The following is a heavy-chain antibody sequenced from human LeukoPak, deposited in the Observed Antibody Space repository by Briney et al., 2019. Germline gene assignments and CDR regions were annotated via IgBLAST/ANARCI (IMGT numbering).Heavy chain of an antibody. CDR1: GFTFSSYA. CDR2: ISGSGFST. D-gene: IGHD1-26*01. V-gene: IGHV3-23*01. Sequence: GGSLRLSCAASGFTFSSYAMSWVRQAPGKGLEWVSSISGSGFSTYYADSVKGRFTISRDNSKSTLYLRMNSLRAEDTAVYYCAKDQGGSLYYWGQGTLVTVSS. CDR3: AKDQGGSLYY. J-gene: IGHJ4*02.